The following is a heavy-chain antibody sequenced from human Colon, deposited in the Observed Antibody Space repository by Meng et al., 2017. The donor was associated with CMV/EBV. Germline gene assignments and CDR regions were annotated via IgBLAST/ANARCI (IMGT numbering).Heavy chain of an antibody. D-gene: IGHD2-21*01. CDR1: GYTFTSYA. Sequence: SCKASGYTFTSYAMHWVRQAPGKGLDWISYIFDSSTTIYADSVKGRFTISRDNSKNSLYLQMDSLRVEDTAVYYCTRDAIGVLPGDAFDLWGQGTRVTVSS. J-gene: IGHJ3*01. CDR2: IFDSSTTI. CDR3: TRDAIGVLPGDAFDL. V-gene: IGHV3-48*04.